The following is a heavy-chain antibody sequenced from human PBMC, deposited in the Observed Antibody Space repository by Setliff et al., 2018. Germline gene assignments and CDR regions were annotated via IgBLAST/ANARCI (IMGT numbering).Heavy chain of an antibody. J-gene: IGHJ3*02. CDR1: GYTFTDYA. Sequence: ASVKVSCKASGYTFTDYAMHWVRQAPGQRLEWMGWINPGNGNTKYSQKFQGRVTITRDTSASTAYLELSSLRSEDTAVYYCARDYGASDGFDIWGQGTMVTVSS. CDR3: ARDYGASDGFDI. D-gene: IGHD4-17*01. V-gene: IGHV1-3*01. CDR2: INPGNGNT.